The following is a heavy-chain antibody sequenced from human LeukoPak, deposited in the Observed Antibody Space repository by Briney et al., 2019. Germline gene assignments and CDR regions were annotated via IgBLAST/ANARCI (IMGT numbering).Heavy chain of an antibody. D-gene: IGHD3-10*01. V-gene: IGHV1-8*01. CDR2: MNPNSGNT. Sequence: ASVTVSCTASGYTFASYDINWVRQATGQGLEWMGWMNPNSGNTGYAQKFQGRVTITRNTSISTAYMELSSLRSEDTAVYYCARAGELLEDYYYYYMDVWGKGTTVTVSS. CDR1: GYTFASYD. J-gene: IGHJ6*03. CDR3: ARAGELLEDYYYYYMDV.